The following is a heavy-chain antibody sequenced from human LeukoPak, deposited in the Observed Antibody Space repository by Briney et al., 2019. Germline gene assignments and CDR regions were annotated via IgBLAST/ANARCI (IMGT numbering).Heavy chain of an antibody. V-gene: IGHV3-11*06. Sequence: GGSLRLACTASGFSFSDYYMSWIRQAPGKGLEWISYISSRSTYISDADSVKGRFTISRDNAKNLLFLQMNSLRVEDTALYYCARGGTGAFDYWDQGILVTVSS. CDR1: GFSFSDYY. CDR3: ARGGTGAFDY. D-gene: IGHD2-8*02. CDR2: ISSRSTYI. J-gene: IGHJ4*02.